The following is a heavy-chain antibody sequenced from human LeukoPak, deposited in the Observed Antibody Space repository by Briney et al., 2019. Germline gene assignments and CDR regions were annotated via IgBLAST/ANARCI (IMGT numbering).Heavy chain of an antibody. D-gene: IGHD1-26*01. Sequence: GGSLRLSCAAPGFTFKDYGMHWVRQPPGKGLEWVSSINWNGGGTDYADSVKGRFTISRDNAKNSLYLQLSSLRPEDTALYYCAKHMRATNTYSFFGLDVWGQGTTVTVSS. CDR2: INWNGGGT. CDR3: AKHMRATNTYSFFGLDV. CDR1: GFTFKDYG. J-gene: IGHJ6*02. V-gene: IGHV3-9*01.